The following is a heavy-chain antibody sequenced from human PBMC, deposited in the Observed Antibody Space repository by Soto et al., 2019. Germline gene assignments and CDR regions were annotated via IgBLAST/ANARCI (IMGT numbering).Heavy chain of an antibody. CDR2: FDPEDGET. CDR1: GYTLTELS. D-gene: IGHD3-10*01. Sequence: QVQLVQSGAEVKKPGASVKVSCKVSGYTLTELSMHWVRQAPGKGLEWMGGFDPEDGETIYAQKFQGRVTMTEDTSTDTAYMELSSLRSEDTAVYYCARDPYHYYGSRSSYHYYYGMDVWGQGTTVTVSS. CDR3: ARDPYHYYGSRSSYHYYYGMDV. V-gene: IGHV1-24*01. J-gene: IGHJ6*02.